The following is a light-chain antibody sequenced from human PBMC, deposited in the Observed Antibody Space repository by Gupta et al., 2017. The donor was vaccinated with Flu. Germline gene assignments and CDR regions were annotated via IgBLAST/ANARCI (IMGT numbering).Light chain of an antibody. CDR1: SLRSDY. J-gene: IGLJ2*01. CDR3: SARDSSGNRVV. CDR2: GKN. Sequence: SSELTHDPAPSVASAQTVRITCQGDSLRSDYARGYQQKPEQAPILVIYGKNNRLAGIPDRFSGSSSGHTATLTITEAQAEYWAEYYCSARDSSGNRVVFGGGTKLTVL. V-gene: IGLV3-19*01.